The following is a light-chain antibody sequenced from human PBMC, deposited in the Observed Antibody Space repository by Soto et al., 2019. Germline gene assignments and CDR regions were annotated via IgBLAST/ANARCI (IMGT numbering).Light chain of an antibody. V-gene: IGLV2-14*01. CDR3: SSYTSRSPLV. Sequence: QSALTQPASVSGSPGQSITISCTGTSSDVGGYNYVSWYQQHPGKAPKLMIYEVSNRPSGVSNRFSGSKSGNTASLTISGLQAEDEADYYCSSYTSRSPLVVGTGTKVTV. CDR2: EVS. J-gene: IGLJ1*01. CDR1: SSDVGGYNY.